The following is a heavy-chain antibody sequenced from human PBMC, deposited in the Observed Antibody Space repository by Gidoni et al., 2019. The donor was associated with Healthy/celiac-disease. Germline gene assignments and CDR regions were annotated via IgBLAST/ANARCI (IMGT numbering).Heavy chain of an antibody. D-gene: IGHD3-10*01. Sequence: QVQLQESGPGLVKPSETLSLTCTVSGGSISSYYWSWIRQPPGKGLEWIGYIYYSGSTNYNPSLKSRVTISVDTSKNQFSLKLSSVTAADTAVYYCARAVDLYGHYYFDYWGQGTLVTVSS. CDR3: ARAVDLYGHYYFDY. J-gene: IGHJ4*02. CDR2: IYYSGST. CDR1: GGSISSYY. V-gene: IGHV4-59*01.